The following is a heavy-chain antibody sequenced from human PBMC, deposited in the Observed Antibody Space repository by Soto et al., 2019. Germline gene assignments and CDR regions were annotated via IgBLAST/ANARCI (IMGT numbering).Heavy chain of an antibody. V-gene: IGHV1-46*01. Sequence: QVQLVQSGAELKKPGASVKISCQASGYTFTRYYIHWVRQAPGQGLGWMGVINPNEGTTTYAPKFQGRLAMTSDTSTSTVYLEMSSLRSDDTAVYYCARGYGGVVVYFDHWGQGSLVTVSS. CDR3: ARGYGGVVVYFDH. CDR2: INPNEGTT. D-gene: IGHD3-16*02. J-gene: IGHJ4*02. CDR1: GYTFTRYY.